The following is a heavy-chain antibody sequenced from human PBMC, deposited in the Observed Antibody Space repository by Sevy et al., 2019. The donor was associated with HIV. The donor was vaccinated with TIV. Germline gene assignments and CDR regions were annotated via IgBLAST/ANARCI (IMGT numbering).Heavy chain of an antibody. Sequence: GGSLRLSCAASGFTFSTYGMHWVRQAPGKGLEWVAVIWFDESNTYYADSVKGRFTISRDIAKNTPHLQMNSLRAEDTAVYYCARDLEFYDYGDYGPAFMPDYWGQGTLVTVSS. D-gene: IGHD4-17*01. CDR2: IWFDESNT. CDR1: GFTFSTYG. CDR3: ARDLEFYDYGDYGPAFMPDY. V-gene: IGHV3-33*01. J-gene: IGHJ4*02.